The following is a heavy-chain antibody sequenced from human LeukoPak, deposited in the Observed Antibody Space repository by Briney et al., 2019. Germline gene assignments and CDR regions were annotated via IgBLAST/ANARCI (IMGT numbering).Heavy chain of an antibody. D-gene: IGHD5-12*01. CDR2: INPTSGGT. J-gene: IGHJ4*02. CDR1: GYTFTGYY. CDR3: ARAYSGYDLGGAKAY. V-gene: IGHV1-2*02. Sequence: ASVKVSCKASGYTFTGYYMHWVRQAPGQGLEWMGWINPTSGGTNYAQKFQGRVTMTRDTSISTAYMELSRLRSDGTAVYYCARAYSGYDLGGAKAYWGQGTLVTVSS.